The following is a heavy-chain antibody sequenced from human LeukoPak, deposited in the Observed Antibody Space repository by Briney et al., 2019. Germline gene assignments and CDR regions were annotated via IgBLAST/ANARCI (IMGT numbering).Heavy chain of an antibody. Sequence: GVSLRLSCAASGFTFNTNAMSWVRRAPGKGLEWVSAISGRTGGTYYADSVKGRFTISRDNSKSTLYLQMDSLRAEDTAVYYCAKCGNSGCHLIDYWGQGTLVTVSS. CDR1: GFTFNTNA. D-gene: IGHD5-12*01. CDR3: AKCGNSGCHLIDY. CDR2: ISGRTGGT. J-gene: IGHJ4*02. V-gene: IGHV3-23*01.